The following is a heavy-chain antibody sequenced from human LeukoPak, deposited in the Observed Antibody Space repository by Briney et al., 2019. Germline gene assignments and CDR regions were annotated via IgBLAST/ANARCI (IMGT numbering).Heavy chain of an antibody. J-gene: IGHJ5*02. CDR2: MYSRGDT. CDR3: ARDAPQVPAAGVLAS. CDR1: GFTVSDNY. V-gene: IGHV3-53*01. D-gene: IGHD6-13*01. Sequence: AGGSLRLSCVASGFTVSDNYMSWVRQAPGKGLEWVSVMYSRGDTYYANSVKGRFTFSRDISKNTLYLQMDGLTNEDTAMYYCARDAPQVPAAGVLASWGQGTLVIVSS.